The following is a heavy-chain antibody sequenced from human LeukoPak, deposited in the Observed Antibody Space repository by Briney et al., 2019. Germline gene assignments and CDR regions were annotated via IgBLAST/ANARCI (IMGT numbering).Heavy chain of an antibody. CDR2: ISGSGGST. V-gene: IGHV3-23*01. D-gene: IGHD2-15*01. CDR1: GFTFSSYA. J-gene: IGHJ4*02. CDR3: ATLGQRYCSGGSCYTSGSSDY. Sequence: GRSLRLSCAASGFTFSSYAMSWVRQAPGKGLEWVSAISGSGGSTYYADSVKGRFTISRDNSKNTLYLQMNSLRAEDTAVYYCATLGQRYCSGGSCYTSGSSDYWGQGTLVTVSS.